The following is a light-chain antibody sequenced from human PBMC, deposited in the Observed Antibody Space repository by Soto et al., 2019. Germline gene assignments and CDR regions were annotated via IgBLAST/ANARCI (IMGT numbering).Light chain of an antibody. CDR1: SIGSKN. CDR2: RDI. Sequence: SSELTQPLSVSVALGQTARITCGGNSIGSKNVHWYLQKPGQAPVLVIYRDINRPSGIPERFSGSNSGNTATLTISRAQAGDDADYYCKVWDGSTVVFGGGTKLTVL. CDR3: KVWDGSTVV. V-gene: IGLV3-9*01. J-gene: IGLJ2*01.